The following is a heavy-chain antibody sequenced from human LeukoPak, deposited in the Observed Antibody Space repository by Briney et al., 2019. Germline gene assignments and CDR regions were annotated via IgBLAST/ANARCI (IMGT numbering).Heavy chain of an antibody. V-gene: IGHV3-7*01. Sequence: QPGGSLRLSCAASGFSFSRYWMSWVRQAPGKGLEWVANIKQDGSEKNYVESVKGRFTISRDNAKNSLYMQTNSLRAEDTAVYYCARGPSWELETFDYWGQGTLVTVSS. J-gene: IGHJ4*02. CDR3: ARGPSWELETFDY. CDR2: IKQDGSEK. D-gene: IGHD1-26*01. CDR1: GFSFSRYW.